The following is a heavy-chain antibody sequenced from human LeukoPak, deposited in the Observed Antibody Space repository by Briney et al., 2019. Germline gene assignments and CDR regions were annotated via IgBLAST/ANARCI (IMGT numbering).Heavy chain of an antibody. V-gene: IGHV4-59*01. Sequence: SETLSLTCTVSGGSISSYYWSWIRQPPGKGLEWIGYIYYSGSTDYNPSLKSRVTISVETSKNQFSLKLSSVTAADTAVYYCARVTGYMIEDYSDYWGQGTLVTVSS. CDR2: IYYSGST. D-gene: IGHD3-22*01. CDR1: GGSISSYY. CDR3: ARVTGYMIEDYSDY. J-gene: IGHJ4*02.